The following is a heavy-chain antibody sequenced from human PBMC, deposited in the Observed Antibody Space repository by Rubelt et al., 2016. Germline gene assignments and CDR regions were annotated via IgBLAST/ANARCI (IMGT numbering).Heavy chain of an antibody. V-gene: IGHV1-69*04. CDR2: IIPILGIA. CDR3: AREARVYDFWSGYYPGWFDP. CDR1: GGTFSSYA. Sequence: QVQLVQSGAEVKKPGSSVKVSCKASGGTFSSYAISWVRQAPGQGLEWMGRIIPILGIANYAQKFQGSVTSTADKSTRPAYMELSSLRSEDTAVYYCAREARVYDFWSGYYPGWFDPWGQGTLVTVSS. D-gene: IGHD3-3*01. J-gene: IGHJ5*02.